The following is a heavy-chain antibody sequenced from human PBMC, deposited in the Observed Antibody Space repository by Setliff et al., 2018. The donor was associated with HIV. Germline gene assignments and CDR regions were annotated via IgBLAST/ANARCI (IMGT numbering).Heavy chain of an antibody. CDR3: ARISNGFEPNAFDT. D-gene: IGHD3-22*01. J-gene: IGHJ3*02. CDR1: GYSISSSNW. Sequence: SETLSLTCVVSGYSISSSNWWGWIRQPPGKGLEWIGYINHNELTYYNPSLQSRIIMSVDTSKKQLSLKLSSVTAVDTAVYFCARISNGFEPNAFDTWGLGTRVTVSS. V-gene: IGHV4-28*01. CDR2: INHNELT.